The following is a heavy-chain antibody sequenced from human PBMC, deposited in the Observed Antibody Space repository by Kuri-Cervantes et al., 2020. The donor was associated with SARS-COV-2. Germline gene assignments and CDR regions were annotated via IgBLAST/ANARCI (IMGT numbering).Heavy chain of an antibody. D-gene: IGHD3-10*01. CDR3: ARGSSSLYNYFDP. CDR1: GGPISGGGYS. CDR2: VYHSGST. Sequence: LRLSCTVSGGPISGGGYSWDWIRQPPGKGLEYIGYVYHSGSTYYNPSLKNRVTISIDRSRNQFSLKLSSVTAADTAVYYCARGSSSLYNYFDPWGQGTLVTGSS. J-gene: IGHJ5*02. V-gene: IGHV4-30-2*01.